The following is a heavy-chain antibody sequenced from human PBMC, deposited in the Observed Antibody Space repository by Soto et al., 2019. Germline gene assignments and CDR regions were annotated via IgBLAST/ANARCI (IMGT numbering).Heavy chain of an antibody. CDR1: GYTFASYD. J-gene: IGHJ4*02. D-gene: IGHD2-8*01. CDR3: ARGRRCGVSNHNGVCYTDDY. V-gene: IGHV1-8*01. CDR2: MNPNSGNT. Sequence: ASVKVSCKASGYTFASYDINWVRQATGQGLECMGWMNPNSGNTGYAQKFQGRVTMTRNTSISTAYMELSSLRSEDTAVYYCARGRRCGVSNHNGVCYTDDYWGQGTLVTVSS.